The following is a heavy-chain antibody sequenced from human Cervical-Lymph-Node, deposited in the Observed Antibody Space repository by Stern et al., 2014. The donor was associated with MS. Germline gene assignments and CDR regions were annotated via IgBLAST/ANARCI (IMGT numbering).Heavy chain of an antibody. CDR3: ASGYSSGWVFDY. J-gene: IGHJ4*02. D-gene: IGHD6-19*01. CDR1: GFTFSSYW. CDR2: INTDGSST. V-gene: IGHV3-74*02. Sequence: EVQLEESGGGLVQPGGSLRLSCAASGFTFSSYWMHWVRQAPGKGLVWVSRINTDGSSTSYADSVKGRFTISRDNAKNTLYLQMNSLRAEDTAVYYCASGYSSGWVFDYWGQGTLVTVSS.